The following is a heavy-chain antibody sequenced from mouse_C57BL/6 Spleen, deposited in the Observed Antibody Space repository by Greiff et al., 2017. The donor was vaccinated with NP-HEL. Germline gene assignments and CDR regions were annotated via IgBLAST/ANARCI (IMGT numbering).Heavy chain of an antibody. CDR2: IDPNSGGT. Sequence: VQLQQPGAELVKPGASVKLSCKASGYTFTSYWMHWVKQRPGRGLDWIGRIDPNSGGTKYNEKFKSKATLTVDKPSSTAYMQLSSLTSEDSAVYYCARSDYGYAMDYWGQGTSVTVSS. CDR3: ARSDYGYAMDY. D-gene: IGHD1-1*01. J-gene: IGHJ4*01. V-gene: IGHV1-72*01. CDR1: GYTFTSYW.